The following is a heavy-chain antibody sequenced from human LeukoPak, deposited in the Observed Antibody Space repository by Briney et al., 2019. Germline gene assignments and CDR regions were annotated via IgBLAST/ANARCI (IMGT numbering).Heavy chain of an antibody. CDR1: GGSIGNYY. CDR3: ARGRWKTGMDSPYYFDY. CDR2: THTSGST. D-gene: IGHD2-2*03. J-gene: IGHJ4*02. V-gene: IGHV4-4*07. Sequence: PSETLSLPCTVSGGSIGNYYWSWIRQPAGKGLEWIGRTHTSGSTNYNPSLKSRVTMSVDTSKNQFSLKLTSVTAADTAVYYCARGRWKTGMDSPYYFDYWGQGTLVTVSS.